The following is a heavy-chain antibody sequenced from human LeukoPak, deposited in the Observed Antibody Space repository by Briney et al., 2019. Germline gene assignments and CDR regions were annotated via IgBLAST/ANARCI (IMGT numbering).Heavy chain of an antibody. CDR3: ARGSIVVVPAAMAWFDP. J-gene: IGHJ5*02. CDR2: IYYRGST. CDR1: GGSISSGGYY. Sequence: PSQTLSLTCTVSGGSISSGGYYWSWTRQHPGKGLEWIAYIYYRGSTYYNPSIKSRFTISVDTSKNQFSLKLSSVTAADTAVYYCARGSIVVVPAAMAWFDPWGQGTLVTVSS. D-gene: IGHD2-2*01. V-gene: IGHV4-31*03.